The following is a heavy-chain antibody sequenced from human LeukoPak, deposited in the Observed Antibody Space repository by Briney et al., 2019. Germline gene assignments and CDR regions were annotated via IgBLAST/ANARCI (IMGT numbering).Heavy chain of an antibody. J-gene: IGHJ3*02. CDR3: ARGGYGANDDAFDI. D-gene: IGHD4-23*01. CDR2: IKSKTDGGTT. V-gene: IGHV3-15*01. Sequence: GGSLRLPCAASGFTFSNAWMSWVRQAPGKGLEWVGRIKSKTDGGTTDYAAPVKGRFTISRDDSKNTLYLQMNSLKTEDTAVYYCARGGYGANDDAFDIWGQGTMVTVSS. CDR1: GFTFSNAW.